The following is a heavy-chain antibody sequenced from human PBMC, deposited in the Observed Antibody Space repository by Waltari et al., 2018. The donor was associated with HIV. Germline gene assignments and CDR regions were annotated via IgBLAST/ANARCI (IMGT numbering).Heavy chain of an antibody. D-gene: IGHD2-2*01. Sequence: QVQRVESGGGEVHPGESLRRSCTASGFARRGVGMHWVRQAPGKGLEWLAFSSYNGVKQFYADSVKGRFTISRDNSRNLLFLQMTSLTPEDTAMYYCARSPTPTKMPYWGQGSRVTVST. CDR1: GFARRGVG. CDR3: ARSPTPTKMPY. V-gene: IGHV3-30*03. CDR2: SSYNGVKQ. J-gene: IGHJ4*02.